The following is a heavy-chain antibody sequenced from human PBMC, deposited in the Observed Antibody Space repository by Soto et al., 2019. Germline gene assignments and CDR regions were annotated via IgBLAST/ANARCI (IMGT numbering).Heavy chain of an antibody. CDR1: GFTFSSYA. CDR3: AKGGPYYDIHDY. V-gene: IGHV3-23*01. CDR2: ISGSGGST. J-gene: IGHJ4*02. Sequence: PGGSLRLSCAASGFTFSSYAMSWVRQAPGKGLEWVSGISGSGGSTFYTDSVKGRFTISRDNSKTTLYLQMNSLRAEDTAVYYCAKGGPYYDIHDYWGQGTLVTVSS. D-gene: IGHD3-9*01.